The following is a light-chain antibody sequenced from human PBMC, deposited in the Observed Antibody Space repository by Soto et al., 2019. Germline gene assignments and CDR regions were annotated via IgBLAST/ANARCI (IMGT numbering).Light chain of an antibody. CDR3: LVYYGGECV. J-gene: IGLJ1*01. CDR2: STS. CDR1: TRAVTSGYS. V-gene: IGLV7-43*01. Sequence: QAVVTQEPSLTVSPGDTVTLTCASTTRAVTSGYSPNWFQQKPGQPPRALIYSTSKKHSWTPARFSGSLLGGKAALTLSGVQPEDEAEYYCLVYYGGECVFXTGTKVTVL.